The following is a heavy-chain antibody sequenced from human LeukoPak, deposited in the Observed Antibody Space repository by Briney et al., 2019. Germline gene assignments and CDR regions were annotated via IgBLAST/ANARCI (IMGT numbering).Heavy chain of an antibody. D-gene: IGHD6-19*01. CDR1: GGSISNYY. V-gene: IGHV4-59*01. CDR3: ASGGSSGWFDFDY. CDR2: IYHDGST. J-gene: IGHJ4*02. Sequence: SETLSLTCTVSGGSISNYYWSWFRQPPGKGLEWIGYIYHDGSTNYNPSLKSRVTISVDTSKDQFSLKLTSVTAADTAVYYCASGGSSGWFDFDYWGQGTLVTVSS.